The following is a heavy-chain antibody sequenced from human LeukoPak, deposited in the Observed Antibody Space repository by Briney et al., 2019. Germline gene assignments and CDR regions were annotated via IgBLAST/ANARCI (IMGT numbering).Heavy chain of an antibody. Sequence: GGSLRLSCAASGFTFSSYAMTWVRQAPGKGLEWVASIREDGGEKTSVDSVKGRFTISRDNAKNSLYLQMDSLRAEDTAVYYCARGPTNGQAFDYWGQGTLVSVSS. V-gene: IGHV3-7*01. CDR3: ARGPTNGQAFDY. J-gene: IGHJ4*02. CDR1: GFTFSSYA. CDR2: IREDGGEK. D-gene: IGHD2-8*01.